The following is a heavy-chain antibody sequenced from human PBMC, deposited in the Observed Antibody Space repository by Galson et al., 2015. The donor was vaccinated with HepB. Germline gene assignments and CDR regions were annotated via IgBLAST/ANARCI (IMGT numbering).Heavy chain of an antibody. CDR2: ISYDGSNK. CDR1: GFTFSSYV. Sequence: SLRLSCAASGFTFSSYVMHWVRQAPGKGLEWVAVISYDGSNKYYADSVKGRFTISRDNSKNMLYLQMNSLRAADTAVYYCARVRGSSRFLEPIDYWGQGTLVTVSS. CDR3: ARVRGSSRFLEPIDY. V-gene: IGHV3-30-3*01. D-gene: IGHD6-13*01. J-gene: IGHJ4*02.